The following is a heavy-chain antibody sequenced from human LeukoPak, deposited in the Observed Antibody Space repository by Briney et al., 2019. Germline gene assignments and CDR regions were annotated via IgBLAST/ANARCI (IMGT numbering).Heavy chain of an antibody. V-gene: IGHV1-8*02. D-gene: IGHD3-10*01. Sequence: ASVKVSCKASGGTFSSYAINWVRQATGQGLEWMGWMNPNSGNTGYAQKFQGRVTMTRNTSISTAYMELSSLRSEDTAVYYCARSADSGSDWFDPWGQGTLVTVSS. CDR2: MNPNSGNT. J-gene: IGHJ5*02. CDR3: ARSADSGSDWFDP. CDR1: GGTFSSYA.